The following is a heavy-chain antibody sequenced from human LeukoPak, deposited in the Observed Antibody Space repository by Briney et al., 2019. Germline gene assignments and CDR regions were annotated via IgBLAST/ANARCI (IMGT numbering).Heavy chain of an antibody. D-gene: IGHD4-17*01. CDR1: GFTVSSNY. Sequence: PGGSLRLSCAASGFTVSSNYMSWVRQAPGKGLEWVSVIYSGGSTYYADSVKGRFTISRDNSKNTLYLQMNSLRAEDTAVYYYARDDYGDYGWVDYWGQGTLVTVSS. CDR3: ARDDYGDYGWVDY. J-gene: IGHJ4*02. V-gene: IGHV3-53*01. CDR2: IYSGGST.